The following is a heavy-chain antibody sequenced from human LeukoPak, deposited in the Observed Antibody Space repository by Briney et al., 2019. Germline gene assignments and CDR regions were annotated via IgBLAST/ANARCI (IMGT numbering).Heavy chain of an antibody. CDR2: ISSSSSYI. Sequence: PGGSLRLSCAASGFTFSSYSMNWVRQAPGKGLEWVSSISSSSSYIYYADSVKGRFTISRDNAKNSLYLQMNSLRAEDTAVYYCARGSLQGLAFDIWGQGTMVTVSS. V-gene: IGHV3-21*01. CDR1: GFTFSSYS. D-gene: IGHD3/OR15-3a*01. CDR3: ARGSLQGLAFDI. J-gene: IGHJ3*02.